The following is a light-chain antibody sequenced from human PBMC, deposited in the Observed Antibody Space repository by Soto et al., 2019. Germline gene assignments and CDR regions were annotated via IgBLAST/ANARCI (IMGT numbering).Light chain of an antibody. J-gene: IGKJ5*01. V-gene: IGKV3-15*01. Sequence: EIEMTQSPASLSVPPGERVTLSCRASHSVNRHVLWYQHRPGQAPRLLIYGASTRATGIPARFSGSGSGAEDTLPISSLLDEDYAVDYCRQYNSWPPAITFGQGTRLEIK. CDR2: GAS. CDR1: HSVNRH. CDR3: RQYNSWPPAIT.